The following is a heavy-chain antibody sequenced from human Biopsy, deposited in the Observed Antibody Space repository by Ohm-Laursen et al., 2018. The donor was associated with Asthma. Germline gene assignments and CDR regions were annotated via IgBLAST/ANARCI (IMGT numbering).Heavy chain of an antibody. V-gene: IGHV3-11*06. Sequence: LSLTCAASGVTFSDHSMSWIRQAPGKGLEWVSFIDSRSFSTTYADSVKGRFTISRDNAKNMVYLQMNSLRPEDTAVYYCARDGPELPTELDYWGPGTLVTVSS. CDR3: ARDGPELPTELDY. J-gene: IGHJ4*02. D-gene: IGHD1-14*01. CDR2: IDSRSFST. CDR1: GVTFSDHS.